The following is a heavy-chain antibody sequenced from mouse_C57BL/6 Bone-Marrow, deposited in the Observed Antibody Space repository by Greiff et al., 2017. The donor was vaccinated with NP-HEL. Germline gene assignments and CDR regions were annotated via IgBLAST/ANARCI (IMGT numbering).Heavy chain of an antibody. CDR2: IWTGGGT. Sequence: VKLVESGPGLVAPSQSLSITCTVSGFSLTSYAISWVRPPPGKGLEWLGVIWTGGGTNYNSALKSRLSISKDNSKSQVFLKMNSLQTEDTARYYCARFPPYYYGRYYYAMDYWGQGTSVTVSS. V-gene: IGHV2-9-1*01. J-gene: IGHJ4*01. CDR3: ARFPPYYYGRYYYAMDY. D-gene: IGHD1-1*01. CDR1: GFSLTSYA.